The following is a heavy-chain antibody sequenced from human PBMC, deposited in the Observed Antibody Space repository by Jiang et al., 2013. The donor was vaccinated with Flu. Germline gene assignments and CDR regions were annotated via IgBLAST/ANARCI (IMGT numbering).Heavy chain of an antibody. CDR3: ARGFTGFDSAPGFDF. Sequence: VQLLESGAEVKKPGSSVKVSCKASGGAFSSYASNWVRQAPGQGLEWMGGILPIFGTTNYSQKFQGRVTITVDKSTSTAYMELSSLRSEDTALYYCARGFTGFDSAPGFDFWGQGTLATVSS. J-gene: IGHJ4*02. D-gene: IGHD5-12*01. CDR1: GGAFSSYA. V-gene: IGHV1-69*06. CDR2: ILPIFGTT.